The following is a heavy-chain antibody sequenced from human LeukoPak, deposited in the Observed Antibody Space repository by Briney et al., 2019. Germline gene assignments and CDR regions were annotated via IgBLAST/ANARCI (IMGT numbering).Heavy chain of an antibody. CDR3: AREGVAGTA. J-gene: IGHJ4*02. CDR2: IYTSGST. Sequence: SETLSLTCTVSGGTISSGSYYWSWIRQPAGKGLEWIGRIYTSGSTNYNPSLKSRVTISVDTSKNQFSLKLSSVTAADTAVYYCAREGVAGTAWGQGTLVTVSS. V-gene: IGHV4-61*02. D-gene: IGHD6-19*01. CDR1: GGTISSGSYY.